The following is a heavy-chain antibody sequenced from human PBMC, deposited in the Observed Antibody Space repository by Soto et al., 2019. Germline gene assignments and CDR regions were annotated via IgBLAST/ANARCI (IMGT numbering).Heavy chain of an antibody. D-gene: IGHD4-17*01. CDR2: IYHSGST. V-gene: IGHV4-4*02. CDR1: GGSISSSNW. Sequence: SETLSLTCAVSGGSISSSNWWSWVRQPPGKGLEWIGEIYHSGSTNYNPSLKSRVTISVDKSKNQFSLKLSSVTAADTAVYYCARDQRNDGDYFDYWGQGTLVTVSS. CDR3: ARDQRNDGDYFDY. J-gene: IGHJ4*02.